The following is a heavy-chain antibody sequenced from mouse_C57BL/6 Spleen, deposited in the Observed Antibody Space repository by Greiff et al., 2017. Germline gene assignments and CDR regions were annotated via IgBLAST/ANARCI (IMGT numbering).Heavy chain of an antibody. J-gene: IGHJ1*03. CDR1: GYTFTTYP. CDR3: AIHYYGSSYRYFDV. D-gene: IGHD1-1*01. Sequence: QVQLKESGAELVKPGASVKMSCKASGYTFTTYPIEWMKQNHGKSLEWIGNFHPYNDDTKYNEKFKGKATLTVEKSSSTVYLELSRLTSDDSAVYYCAIHYYGSSYRYFDVWGTGTTVTVSS. CDR2: FHPYNDDT. V-gene: IGHV1-47*01.